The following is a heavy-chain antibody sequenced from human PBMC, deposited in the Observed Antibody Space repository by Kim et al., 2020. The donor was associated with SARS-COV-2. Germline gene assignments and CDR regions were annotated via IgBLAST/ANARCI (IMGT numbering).Heavy chain of an antibody. V-gene: IGHV3-48*02. Sequence: DSVTGRCTISRDNAKNSLYLQMNSLRDEDTAVYYCARTPSRYSSSWYVDYWGQGTLVTVSS. D-gene: IGHD6-13*01. CDR3: ARTPSRYSSSWYVDY. J-gene: IGHJ4*02.